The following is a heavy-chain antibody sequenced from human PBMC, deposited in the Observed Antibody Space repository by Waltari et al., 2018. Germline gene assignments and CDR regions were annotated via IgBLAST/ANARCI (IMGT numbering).Heavy chain of an antibody. J-gene: IGHJ6*02. D-gene: IGHD3-9*01. CDR1: GGSISSYY. V-gene: IGHV4-4*07. Sequence: QVQLQESGPGLVKPSETLSLTCTVSGGSISSYYWSWIRQPAGKGLEWIGRIYTSGSTNYNPSLKSRVTISVDTSKNQFSLKLSSVTAADTAVYYCARDNNYDILTGSQYYYYGMDVWGQGTTVTVSS. CDR2: IYTSGST. CDR3: ARDNNYDILTGSQYYYYGMDV.